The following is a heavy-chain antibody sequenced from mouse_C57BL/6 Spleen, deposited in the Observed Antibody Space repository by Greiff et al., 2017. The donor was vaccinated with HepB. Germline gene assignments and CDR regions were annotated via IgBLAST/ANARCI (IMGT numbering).Heavy chain of an antibody. CDR2: INPNYGTT. V-gene: IGHV1-39*01. CDR1: GYSFTDYN. D-gene: IGHD2-2*01. J-gene: IGHJ3*01. CDR3: ASPGGYDGGFAY. Sequence: EVQLQQSGPELVKPGASVKISCKASGYSFTDYNMNWVKQSNGKSLEWIGVINPNYGTTSYNQKFKGKATLTVDQSSSTAYMQLNSLTAEEAAVYDGASPGGYDGGFAYWGQGTLVTVSA.